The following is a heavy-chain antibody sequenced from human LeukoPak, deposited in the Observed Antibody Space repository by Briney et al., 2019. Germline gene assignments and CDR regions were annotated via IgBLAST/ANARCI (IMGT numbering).Heavy chain of an antibody. CDR1: GGSISSYY. CDR2: IYYSGST. CDR3: ARRRGPSLTNTFDL. J-gene: IGHJ3*01. Sequence: SETLSLTCTVSGGSISSYYWSWIRQPPGKGLEWIGYIYYSGSTNYNPSLKSRVTLSVDTSKNQLSLRLTSVTATDTAVYFCARRRGPSLTNTFDLWGQGTMVTVTS. D-gene: IGHD2-2*01. V-gene: IGHV4-59*08.